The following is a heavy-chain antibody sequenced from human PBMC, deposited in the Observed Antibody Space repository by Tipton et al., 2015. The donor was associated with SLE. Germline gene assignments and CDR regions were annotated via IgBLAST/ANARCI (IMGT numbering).Heavy chain of an antibody. CDR2: ISWNSGSI. CDR3: AKEAAISGAYFQP. Sequence: RSLRLSCAASGFTFDDYAMHWDRQAPGKGLEWVSGISWNSGSIGYADSVKGRFTISRCNAKNSLYLQMISLRAEDMAFYYCAKEAAISGAYFQPWGQGTLVTVSS. CDR1: GFTFDDYA. J-gene: IGHJ1*01. V-gene: IGHV3-9*03. D-gene: IGHD3-3*01.